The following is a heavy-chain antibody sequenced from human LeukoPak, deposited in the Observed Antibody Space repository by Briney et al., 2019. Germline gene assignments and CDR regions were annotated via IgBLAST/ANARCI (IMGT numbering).Heavy chain of an antibody. CDR3: AGRYDSSGYPLH. CDR1: GFSVSSNY. CDR2: MYSGGTT. Sequence: QAGGSLRLSCAASGFSVSSNYVSWVRQARGGGREWVSVMYSGGTTYYAASIKGRFPISGDNSKNPPYLKMNSLRAGDAAVIYCAGRYDSSGYPLHWGQGTLVTVSS. V-gene: IGHV3-53*01. D-gene: IGHD3-22*01. J-gene: IGHJ4*02.